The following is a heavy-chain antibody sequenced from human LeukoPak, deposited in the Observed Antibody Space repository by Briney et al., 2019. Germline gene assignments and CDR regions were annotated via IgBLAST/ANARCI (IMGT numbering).Heavy chain of an antibody. CDR2: ISRDGKRQ. V-gene: IGHV3-30*03. Sequence: PGGSLRLSCAASGFTFSSYGMHWVRQAPGKGLEWLATISRDGKRQFYADSVKGRFTISRDDSRNTLYLQMNSLRPEDTAVYYCARDRLNRAYCDDDCYSAAFDYWGQGTLVTVSS. J-gene: IGHJ4*02. CDR3: ARDRLNRAYCDDDCYSAAFDY. CDR1: GFTFSSYG. D-gene: IGHD2-21*02.